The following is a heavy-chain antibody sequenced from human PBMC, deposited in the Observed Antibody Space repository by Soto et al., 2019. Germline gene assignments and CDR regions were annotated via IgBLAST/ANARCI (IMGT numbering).Heavy chain of an antibody. D-gene: IGHD3-22*01. CDR3: ARHSPYYYDSSPYFDY. CDR2: IYPGDSDT. Sequence: ESLKISCKGSGYSFTSYWIGWVRQMPGKGLEWMGIIYPGDSDTRYSPSFQGQVTISADKSISTAYLQWSSLKASDTAMYYCARHSPYYYDSSPYFDYWGQGTLVTVSS. CDR1: GYSFTSYW. J-gene: IGHJ4*02. V-gene: IGHV5-51*01.